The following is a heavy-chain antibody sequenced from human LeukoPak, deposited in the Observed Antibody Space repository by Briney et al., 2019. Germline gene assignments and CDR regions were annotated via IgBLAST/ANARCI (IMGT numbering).Heavy chain of an antibody. V-gene: IGHV4-39*01. CDR3: ARMGRIITMVRARRGWFDP. D-gene: IGHD3-10*01. CDR1: GGSISSSSYY. J-gene: IGHJ5*02. CDR2: IYYSGST. Sequence: PSETLSLTCTVSGGSISSSSYYWGWIRQPPGKGLEWIGSIYYSGSTYYNPSLKSRVTISVDTSKNQFSLKLSSVTAADTAVYYCARMGRIITMVRARRGWFDPWGQGTLVTVSS.